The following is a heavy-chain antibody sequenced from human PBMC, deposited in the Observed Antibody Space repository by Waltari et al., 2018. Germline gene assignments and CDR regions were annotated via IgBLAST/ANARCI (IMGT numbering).Heavy chain of an antibody. CDR3: ARDEGQWLEYFQY. J-gene: IGHJ1*01. CDR2: IHSTGSA. V-gene: IGHV4-4*07. D-gene: IGHD6-19*01. Sequence: QVQLQESGPGLVKPSETLSLTCTVSSGSLRHYYWSWILQSAGKGLEWIGRIHSTGSATYSPSLKSRVTLSVDTSKNQFSLELDSVTAADTAMYYCARDEGQWLEYFQYWGQGTLVTVSS. CDR1: SGSLRHYY.